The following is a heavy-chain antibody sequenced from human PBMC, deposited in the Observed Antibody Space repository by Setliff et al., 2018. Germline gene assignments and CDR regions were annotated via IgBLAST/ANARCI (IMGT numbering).Heavy chain of an antibody. V-gene: IGHV4-30-4*08. CDR2: IYYGGST. J-gene: IGHJ4*02. CDR3: ACSGSYYKTIDY. CDR1: GGSISSGDYY. Sequence: SETLSLTCTVSGGSISSGDYYWSWIRQPPGKGLEWIGYIYYGGSTYYNPSLKSRVTISVDTSKNQFSLKLSSVTAADTAVYYCACSGSYYKTIDYWGQGTLVTVSS. D-gene: IGHD3-10*02.